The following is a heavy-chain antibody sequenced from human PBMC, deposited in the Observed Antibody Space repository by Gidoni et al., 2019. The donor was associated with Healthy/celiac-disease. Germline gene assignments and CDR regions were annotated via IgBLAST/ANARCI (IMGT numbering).Heavy chain of an antibody. CDR3: ARHGAGAGAYYDYVWGSYRLYYFDY. V-gene: IGHV4-39*01. J-gene: IGHJ4*02. CDR1: GRSISSSSSY. CDR2: SYYSGST. Sequence: QLQLQESGPGLVKPSETLSLTCTVSGRSISSSSSYWGWIRQPPGKGLEWLGSSYYSGSTYYNPSLKSRVTISVDTSKNQFSLKRSSVTAADTAVYYCARHGAGAGAYYDYVWGSYRLYYFDYWGQGTLVTVSS. D-gene: IGHD3-16*02.